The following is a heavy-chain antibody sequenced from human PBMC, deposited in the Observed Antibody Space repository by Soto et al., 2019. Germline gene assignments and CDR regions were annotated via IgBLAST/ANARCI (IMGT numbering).Heavy chain of an antibody. V-gene: IGHV3-21*01. D-gene: IGHD4-17*01. Sequence: PGGSLRLSCAASGFTFSSYSMNWVRQAPGKGLEWVSSISSSSNYIYYADSVKGRFTISRDNAKNALYLQMNSLRAEDTAVYYCAGPITTVVSYCFDPWGQGTLVTVSS. CDR2: ISSSSNYI. CDR1: GFTFSSYS. CDR3: AGPITTVVSYCFDP. J-gene: IGHJ5*02.